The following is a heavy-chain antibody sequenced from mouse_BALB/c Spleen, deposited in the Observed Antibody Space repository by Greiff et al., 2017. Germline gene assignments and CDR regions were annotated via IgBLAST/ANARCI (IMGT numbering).Heavy chain of an antibody. J-gene: IGHJ4*01. CDR3: ARAYYGYEAYYAMDY. CDR1: GFNIKDTY. CDR2: IDPANGNT. V-gene: IGHV14-3*02. D-gene: IGHD2-9*01. Sequence: EVQLQQSGAELVKPGASVKLSCTASGFNIKDTYMHWVKQRPEQGLEWIGRIDPANGNTKYDPKFQGKATITADTSSNTAYLQLSSLTSEDTAVYYCARAYYGYEAYYAMDYWGQGTSVTVSS.